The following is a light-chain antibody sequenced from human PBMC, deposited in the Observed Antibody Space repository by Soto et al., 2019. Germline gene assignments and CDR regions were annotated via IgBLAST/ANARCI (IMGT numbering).Light chain of an antibody. CDR1: QSVGNL. V-gene: IGKV3-11*01. CDR3: QKSGS. Sequence: EIVLTQSPVTLSVSPGERATLSCRASQSVGNLLAWYQQRPGQAPRLLMYDVVNRATGIAVRFSGSGSGTDFTLTISSLETEASAVYYCQKSGSFGQGTKLEIK. J-gene: IGKJ2*01. CDR2: DVV.